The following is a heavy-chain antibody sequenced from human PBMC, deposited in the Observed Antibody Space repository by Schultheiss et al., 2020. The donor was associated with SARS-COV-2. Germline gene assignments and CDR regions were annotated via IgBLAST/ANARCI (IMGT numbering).Heavy chain of an antibody. J-gene: IGHJ5*02. D-gene: IGHD6-6*01. Sequence: GSLRLSCAASGFTVSSNYMSWVRQAPGKGLEWIGEINHSGSTNYNPSLKSRVTISVDTSKNQFSLKLSSVTAADTAVYYCARGWGGGSSAAIPFDPWGQGTLVTVSS. CDR3: ARGWGGGSSAAIPFDP. CDR1: GFTVSSNY. CDR2: INHSGST. V-gene: IGHV4-34*01.